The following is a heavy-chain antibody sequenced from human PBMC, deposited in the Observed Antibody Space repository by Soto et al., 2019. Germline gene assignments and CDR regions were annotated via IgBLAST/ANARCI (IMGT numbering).Heavy chain of an antibody. J-gene: IGHJ6*04. Sequence: EVHLVESGGGLVQPGGSLRLSCAASGFTVSTNYISWVRHAPGKAMEWISIIHSGGNTYYADSVKGRFTISRDNCKNSACLQMNSLRAEDTAVYYCVRPVRRSDGMDVWGKRTTVTVSA. V-gene: IGHV3-66*04. CDR1: GFTVSTNY. CDR2: IHSGGNT. CDR3: VRPVRRSDGMDV.